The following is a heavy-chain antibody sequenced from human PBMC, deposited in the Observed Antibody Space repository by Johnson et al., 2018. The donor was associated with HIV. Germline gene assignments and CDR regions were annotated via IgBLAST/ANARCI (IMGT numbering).Heavy chain of an antibody. V-gene: IGHV3-20*04. CDR3: VRDTYSSDACDI. D-gene: IGHD4-11*01. J-gene: IGHJ3*02. Sequence: MQLVESGGGLVQPGGSLRLSCAASGFTVSSNYMSWVRQAPGKGLEWVSGINWNGGSTGYADSVKGRFTISRDNAKNSLYLQMNSLRAEDTALYYCVRDTYSSDACDIWGQGTMVTVSS. CDR1: GFTVSSNY. CDR2: INWNGGST.